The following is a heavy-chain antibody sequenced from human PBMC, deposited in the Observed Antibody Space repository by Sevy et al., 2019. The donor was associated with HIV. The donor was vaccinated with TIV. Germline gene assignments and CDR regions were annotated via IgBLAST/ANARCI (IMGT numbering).Heavy chain of an antibody. CDR3: ARDLPHLLPWELSRGSDY. J-gene: IGHJ4*02. CDR1: GFTFSSYA. CDR2: ISHDEILK. D-gene: IGHD3-16*01. V-gene: IGHV3-30*04. Sequence: GGSLRLSCAASGFTFSSYALHWFRQAPGKGLEWVAVISHDEILKEYADSVKGRFPISRDSSKNTIYLEMNSLRPEDTAVYYCARDLPHLLPWELSRGSDYWGQGTLVTVSS.